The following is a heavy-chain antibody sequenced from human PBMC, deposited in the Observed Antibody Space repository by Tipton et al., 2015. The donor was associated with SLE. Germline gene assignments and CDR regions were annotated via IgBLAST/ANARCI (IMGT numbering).Heavy chain of an antibody. V-gene: IGHV3-48*03. D-gene: IGHD3/OR15-3a*01. CDR2: ISSSGGTI. CDR1: GFTFSSYE. Sequence: SLRLSCAASGFTFSSYEMNWVRQAPGKGLEWVSYISSSGGTIYYADSVKGRFTISRDNSKNTLYLQMNSLSAEDTAIYYCAGRRLMIFGHGMDVWGQGTTVTVSS. CDR3: AGRRLMIFGHGMDV. J-gene: IGHJ6*02.